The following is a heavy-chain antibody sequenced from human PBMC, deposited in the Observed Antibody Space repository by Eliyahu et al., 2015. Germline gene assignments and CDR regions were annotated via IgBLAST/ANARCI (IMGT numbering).Heavy chain of an antibody. Sequence: QVQLVQSGAEVKKPGSSVKVSCRASGGTFSSXAXXWVXQAPGQGLEWMGGIIPIFGTANYAQKXQGRVTITADESTSTAYMELSSLRSEDTAVYYCARDGGYYDSSGYSQWGQGTLVTVSS. CDR3: ARDGGYYDSSGYSQ. V-gene: IGHV1-69*01. CDR2: IIPIFGTA. J-gene: IGHJ4*02. D-gene: IGHD3-22*01. CDR1: GGTFSSXA.